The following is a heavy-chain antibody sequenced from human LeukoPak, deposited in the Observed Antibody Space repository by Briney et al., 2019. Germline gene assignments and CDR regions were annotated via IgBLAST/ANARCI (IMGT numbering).Heavy chain of an antibody. Sequence: SETLSLTCTVSGGSISSYYWNWIRQPPGRGLEWIGYIYYSGSTNYNPSLKSRVTISVDTSKNQFSLKLTSVTAADTAVYYCARGDSSASNWFDPWGQGTLVTVSS. CDR3: ARGDSSASNWFDP. CDR2: IYYSGST. V-gene: IGHV4-59*01. CDR1: GGSISSYY. J-gene: IGHJ5*02. D-gene: IGHD3-22*01.